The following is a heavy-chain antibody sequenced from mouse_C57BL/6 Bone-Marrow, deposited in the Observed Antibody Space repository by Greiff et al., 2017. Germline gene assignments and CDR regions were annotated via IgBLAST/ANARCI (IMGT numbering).Heavy chain of an antibody. J-gene: IGHJ4*01. CDR2: IHPSDSDT. V-gene: IGHV1-74*01. CDR3: AIHYYGSSLYYAMDY. Sequence: QVQLQQPGAELVKPGASVKVSCKASGYTFTSYWMHWVKQRPGQGLEWIGRIHPSDSDTNYNQKFKGKATLTVDKSSSTAYMQLSSLTSEDSAVYYCAIHYYGSSLYYAMDYWGQGTSVTVSS. CDR1: GYTFTSYW. D-gene: IGHD1-1*01.